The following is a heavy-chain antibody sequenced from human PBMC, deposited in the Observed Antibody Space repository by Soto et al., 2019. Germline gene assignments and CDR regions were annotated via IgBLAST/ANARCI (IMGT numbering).Heavy chain of an antibody. Sequence: ESGGGVVQPGRSLRLSCAASGFTFSSYGMHWVRQAPGKGLEWVAVISYDGSNKYYADSVKGRFTISRDNSKNTLYLQMNSLRAEDTAVYYCSFRVTEDYWGQGILVTVSS. CDR1: GFTFSSYG. CDR2: ISYDGSNK. V-gene: IGHV3-30*03. J-gene: IGHJ4*02. CDR3: SFRVTEDY. D-gene: IGHD4-4*01.